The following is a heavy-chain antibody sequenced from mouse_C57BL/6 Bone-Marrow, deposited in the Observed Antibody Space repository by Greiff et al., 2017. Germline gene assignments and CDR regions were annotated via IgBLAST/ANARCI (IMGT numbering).Heavy chain of an antibody. CDR2: IHPTSGST. J-gene: IGHJ3*01. V-gene: IGHV1-64*01. D-gene: IGHD1-1*01. CDR1: GYTFTSYW. Sequence: VQLQQPGAELVKPGASVKLSCKASGYTFTSYWMHWVKQRPGQGLEWIGMIHPTSGSTNYNEKFKSKATLTVDNSSSTAYMQLSSLTSEDSSVYYCAGGSSTGAYWGQGTLVTVSA. CDR3: AGGSSTGAY.